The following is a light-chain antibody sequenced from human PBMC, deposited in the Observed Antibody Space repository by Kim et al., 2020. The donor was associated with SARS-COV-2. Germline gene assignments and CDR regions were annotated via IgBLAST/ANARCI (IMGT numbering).Light chain of an antibody. Sequence: QSALTQPASVSGSPGQSITISCTGTSSDVGGYNYVSWFQQHPGKVPTLMIYHVTNRPSGVSNRFSGSKSGNTAYLTISGLQAEDEADYYCTSYVRIDTWVFGGGTQLTVL. CDR3: TSYVRIDTWV. J-gene: IGLJ3*02. CDR2: HVT. CDR1: SSDVGGYNY. V-gene: IGLV2-14*03.